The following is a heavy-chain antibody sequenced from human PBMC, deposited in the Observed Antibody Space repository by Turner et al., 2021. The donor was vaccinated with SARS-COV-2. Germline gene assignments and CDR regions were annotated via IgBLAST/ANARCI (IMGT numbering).Heavy chain of an antibody. Sequence: EVQLVESGGGLVQPGGSLRRSCAAPGFTVNTTYMSWVRQAPEKGLEWVSVIYSGDTTHYIDSVKGRFIISRDKSRNTVYLQMNRLGVEDAAVYYCVRGFDVLTRAPGLDVWGQGIKVTVSS. CDR2: IYSGDTT. V-gene: IGHV3-66*01. J-gene: IGHJ6*02. D-gene: IGHD3-9*01. CDR3: VRGFDVLTRAPGLDV. CDR1: GFTVNTTY.